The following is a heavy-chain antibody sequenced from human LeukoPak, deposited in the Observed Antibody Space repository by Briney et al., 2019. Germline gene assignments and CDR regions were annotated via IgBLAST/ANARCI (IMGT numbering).Heavy chain of an antibody. V-gene: IGHV4-31*03. CDR2: IYYSGST. Sequence: PSETLSLTCTVSGGSISSGGYYWSWIRQHLGKGLEWIGYIYYSGSTYYNPSLKSRVTISVDTSKNRFSLKLSSVTAADTAVYYCARLRRDGYNRAFDIWGQGTMVTVSS. D-gene: IGHD5-24*01. J-gene: IGHJ3*02. CDR3: ARLRRDGYNRAFDI. CDR1: GGSISSGGYY.